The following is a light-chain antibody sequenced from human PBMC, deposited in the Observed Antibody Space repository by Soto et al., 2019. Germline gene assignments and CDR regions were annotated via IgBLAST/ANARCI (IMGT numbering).Light chain of an antibody. CDR1: QSVSNNY. V-gene: IGKV3-20*01. J-gene: IGKJ1*01. CDR2: GAS. Sequence: VLTQSPGTLSLSPGERATLSCRASQSVSNNYLAWYQQKPGQAPRLPIYGASNRATGIPDRFSGSGSGTDFTLTISRLEPEDFAVYYCQQYGSSGTFGQGTKVDIK. CDR3: QQYGSSGT.